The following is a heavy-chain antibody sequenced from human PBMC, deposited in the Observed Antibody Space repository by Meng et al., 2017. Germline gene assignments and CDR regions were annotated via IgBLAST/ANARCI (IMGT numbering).Heavy chain of an antibody. CDR3: ARDRALYSSGWYRTFQH. D-gene: IGHD6-19*01. J-gene: IGHJ1*01. CDR2: ITGSGSNT. Sequence: GESLKISCAGSGFTFSNDAMTWVRQTPGKGLEWVSTITGSGSNTYYADSVKGRFTISRDNSKNTLYLQMNSLRAEDTAVYYCARDRALYSSGWYRTFQHWGQGTLVTVSS. CDR1: GFTFSNDA. V-gene: IGHV3-23*01.